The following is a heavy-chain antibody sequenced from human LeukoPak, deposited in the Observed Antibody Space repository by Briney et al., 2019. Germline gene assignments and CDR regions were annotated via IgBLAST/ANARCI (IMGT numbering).Heavy chain of an antibody. Sequence: ASVKVSCKASGYTFTGYYMHWVRQAPGQGLEWMGWINPNSGGTNYAQKFQGRVTMTRDTSISTAYMELSRLRSDDTAVYYCAREEQWLVLFDYWGQGTLVTVSS. D-gene: IGHD6-19*01. CDR1: GYTFTGYY. CDR3: AREEQWLVLFDY. CDR2: INPNSGGT. V-gene: IGHV1-2*02. J-gene: IGHJ4*02.